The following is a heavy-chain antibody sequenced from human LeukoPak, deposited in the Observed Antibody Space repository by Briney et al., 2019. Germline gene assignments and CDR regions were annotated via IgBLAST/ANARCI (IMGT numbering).Heavy chain of an antibody. Sequence: ASVKVSCKASGYTFTSYYMHWVRQAPGQGLEWMGIINPSGGSTSYAQKFQGRVTMTRDTSASTVYMELSSLRSEDTAVYYCARGEYSSSFRVYYYYGMDVWGQGTTVTVSS. V-gene: IGHV1-46*01. D-gene: IGHD6-6*01. CDR3: ARGEYSSSFRVYYYYGMDV. CDR2: INPSGGST. J-gene: IGHJ6*02. CDR1: GYTFTSYY.